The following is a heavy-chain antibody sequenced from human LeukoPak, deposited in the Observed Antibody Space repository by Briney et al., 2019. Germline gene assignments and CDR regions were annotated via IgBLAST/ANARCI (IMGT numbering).Heavy chain of an antibody. J-gene: IGHJ4*02. CDR1: GYTFIGYF. CDR3: ARDLSSTSNWEFDY. CDR2: INCNSGVT. Sequence: ASVKVSCKASGYTFIGYFLHWVRQAPGQGPEWMGRINCNSGVTEYGHNFQGRVTMTRDTPINTAYMEVTRLISDDTAIYYCARDLSSTSNWEFDYWGPGTLVTVSS. V-gene: IGHV1-2*06. D-gene: IGHD7-27*01.